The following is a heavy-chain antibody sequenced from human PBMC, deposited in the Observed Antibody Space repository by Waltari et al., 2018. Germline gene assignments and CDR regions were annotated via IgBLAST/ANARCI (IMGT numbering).Heavy chain of an antibody. J-gene: IGHJ6*03. D-gene: IGHD1-26*01. V-gene: IGHV4-34*01. Sequence: QVQLQQWGAGLLKPSETLSLTCAVYGGSFSGYYWSWIRQPPGKGLEWIGEINHMGSTNYNPSLKIRVTISVDTSKNQFSLKLSSVTAADTAVYYCARGSSVGATPRKFYYMDVWGKGTTVTISS. CDR1: GGSFSGYY. CDR2: INHMGST. CDR3: ARGSSVGATPRKFYYMDV.